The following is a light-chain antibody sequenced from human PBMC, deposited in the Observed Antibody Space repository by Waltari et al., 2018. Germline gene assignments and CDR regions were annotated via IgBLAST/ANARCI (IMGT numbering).Light chain of an antibody. J-gene: IGLJ3*02. V-gene: IGLV2-23*02. CDR3: CSYAGSYTWV. CDR1: SSDIGSYNL. Sequence: QSALTQPASVSGSPGQSITISCTGASSDIGSYNLVSWYQQHPGKAPNLMVYDVFYRPPGGSNRFSAAQAGNTASLTISGLQAEDEADYYCCSYAGSYTWVFGGGTKLTVL. CDR2: DVF.